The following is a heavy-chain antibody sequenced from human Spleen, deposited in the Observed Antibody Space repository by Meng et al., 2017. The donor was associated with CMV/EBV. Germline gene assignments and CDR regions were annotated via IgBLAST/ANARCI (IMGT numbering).Heavy chain of an antibody. CDR2: IQYDENNK. Sequence: SRFPFSDYGMHWVRQAPGKGLEWVAFIQYDENNKYYTDSVKGRFTISRDNSKNTLYLQMNSLTTEDTAVYYCAKGQRLSTLCLFDSWGQGTLVTVSS. CDR3: AKGQRLSTLCLFDS. J-gene: IGHJ4*02. D-gene: IGHD3-16*01. V-gene: IGHV3-30*02. CDR1: RFPFSDYG.